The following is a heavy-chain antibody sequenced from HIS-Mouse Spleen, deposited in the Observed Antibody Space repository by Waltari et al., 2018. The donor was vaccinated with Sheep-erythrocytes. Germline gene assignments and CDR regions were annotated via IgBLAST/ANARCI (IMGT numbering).Heavy chain of an antibody. V-gene: IGHV4-59*08. CDR1: GGSISSYY. Sequence: QVQLQESGPGLVKPSETLSLTCTVSGGSISSYYWSWIRQPPGKGLEWIGYIDYSGSTNYNPSRKSRVTISVDTSKNQFSLKLSSVTAADTAVYYCARHSSSWYYVDYWGQGTLVTVSS. CDR3: ARHSSSWYYVDY. CDR2: IDYSGST. D-gene: IGHD6-13*01. J-gene: IGHJ4*02.